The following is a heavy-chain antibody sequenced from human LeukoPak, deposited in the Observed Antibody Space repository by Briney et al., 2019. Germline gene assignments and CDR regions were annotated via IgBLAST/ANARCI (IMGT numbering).Heavy chain of an antibody. J-gene: IGHJ6*03. CDR2: IYTSGNT. Sequence: PSKTLSLTCSVSGASISSYYWSWIRQPAGKGLEWIGRIYTSGNTNYNPSLKSRVTMSVDTSNNQFSLKLSSVTAADTAVYYCARENYDSSGYPRDYYYYYYMDVWGKGTTVTVSS. D-gene: IGHD3-22*01. CDR1: GASISSYY. V-gene: IGHV4-4*07. CDR3: ARENYDSSGYPRDYYYYYYMDV.